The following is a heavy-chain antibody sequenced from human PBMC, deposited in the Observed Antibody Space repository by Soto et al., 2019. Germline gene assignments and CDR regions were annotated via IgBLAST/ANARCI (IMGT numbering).Heavy chain of an antibody. D-gene: IGHD2-15*01. V-gene: IGHV1-69*02. J-gene: IGHJ3*02. CDR2: IIPILGIA. CDR1: GGTFSSYT. CDR3: AALEAADAFDI. Sequence: QVQLVQSGAEVKKPGSSVKVSCKASGGTFSSYTISWVRQAPGQGLEWMGRIIPILGIANYAQKFQGRVMIIADKSTSTAYMELSSLRSEDTAVYYCAALEAADAFDIWGQGTMVTVSS.